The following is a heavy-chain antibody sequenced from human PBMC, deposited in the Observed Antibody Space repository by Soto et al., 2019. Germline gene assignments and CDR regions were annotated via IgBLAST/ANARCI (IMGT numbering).Heavy chain of an antibody. CDR1: GGTFTSYA. D-gene: IGHD2-21*02. CDR2: IIPIIGTA. V-gene: IGHV1-69*01. Sequence: QVQLVQSGAEVKKPGSSVKVSCKASGGTFTSYAITWVRQAPGQGLEWMGRIIPIIGTANYAQKFQDRVTIIADESTNTDFMELSNLRYEDTALYYWATLPYGGDHGYFDYWGQGTLVTVSS. CDR3: ATLPYGGDHGYFDY. J-gene: IGHJ4*02.